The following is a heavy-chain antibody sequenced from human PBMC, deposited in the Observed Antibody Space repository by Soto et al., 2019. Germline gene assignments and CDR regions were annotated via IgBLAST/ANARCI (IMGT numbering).Heavy chain of an antibody. Sequence: GGSLRLSCAASGFTVSSNYMSWVRQAPGKGLEWVSVIYSGGTTYYADSVKGRFTISRDNSKNTLYLQMNSLRVEDTAVYYCARDGPYGDYGYFDYWGQGTLVTVSS. CDR2: IYSGGTT. D-gene: IGHD4-17*01. J-gene: IGHJ4*02. V-gene: IGHV3-66*01. CDR3: ARDGPYGDYGYFDY. CDR1: GFTVSSNY.